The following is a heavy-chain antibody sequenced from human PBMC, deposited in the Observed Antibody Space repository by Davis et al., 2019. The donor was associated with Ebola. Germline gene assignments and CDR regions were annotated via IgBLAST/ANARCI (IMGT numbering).Heavy chain of an antibody. J-gene: IGHJ4*02. D-gene: IGHD1-26*01. CDR2: ISSSSSTI. V-gene: IGHV3-48*02. Sequence: GESLKISCAASGFTFSSYSMNWVRQAPGKGLEWVSYISSSSSTIYYADSVKGRFTISRDNAKNSLYLQMNSLRDEDTAVYYCAKPQGVVGATEYFDYWGQGTLVTVSS. CDR3: AKPQGVVGATEYFDY. CDR1: GFTFSSYS.